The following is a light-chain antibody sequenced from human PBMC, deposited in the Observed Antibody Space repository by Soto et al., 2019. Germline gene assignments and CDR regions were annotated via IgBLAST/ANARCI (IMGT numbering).Light chain of an antibody. J-gene: IGKJ1*01. V-gene: IGKV1-17*01. CDR2: EAS. Sequence: IQLTQSPSSLSASVGDRVTITCRASQGITNDLGWYQQRPGKAPKRLIYEASSLQSGVPSRFSGSGYGTEFTLTSSSLQPEDFATYYCLQHNSYPRTFGQGTKVEIK. CDR1: QGITND. CDR3: LQHNSYPRT.